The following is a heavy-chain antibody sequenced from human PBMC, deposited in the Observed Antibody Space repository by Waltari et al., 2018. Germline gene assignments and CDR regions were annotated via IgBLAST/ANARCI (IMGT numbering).Heavy chain of an antibody. D-gene: IGHD2-21*02. CDR3: ARNQVETALGY. V-gene: IGHV3-53*01. CDR1: WVTVRNNY. CDR2: IYSGGTT. Sequence: EVQLVESGGGLIQPGGSLRLSCVASWVTVRNNYMTWLRQAPGKGLELVSLIYSGGTTYYADSVRGRFTISRDGSKNTVYLQMNSLRAEDTAVYFCARNQVETALGYWGQGTLVTVSS. J-gene: IGHJ4*02.